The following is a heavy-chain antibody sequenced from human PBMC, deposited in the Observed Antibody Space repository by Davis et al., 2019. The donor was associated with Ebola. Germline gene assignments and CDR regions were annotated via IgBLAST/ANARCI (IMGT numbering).Heavy chain of an antibody. J-gene: IGHJ4*01. Sequence: AESLTISCAASGFIVSSKFMNWVRQAPTKGLEWVSVIYSGGSTYYADHVQGRFTISRDNYKNMLYLEMNNLRADDTAVYYCARGYGAGCGYWGLGTLVTVSS. CDR3: ARGYGAGCGY. CDR1: GFIVSSKF. V-gene: IGHV3-53*01. D-gene: IGHD4-17*01. CDR2: IYSGGST.